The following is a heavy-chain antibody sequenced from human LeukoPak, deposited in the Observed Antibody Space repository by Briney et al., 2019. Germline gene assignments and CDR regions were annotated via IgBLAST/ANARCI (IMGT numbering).Heavy chain of an antibody. V-gene: IGHV4-59*01. J-gene: IGHJ3*02. CDR2: IYYSGST. Sequence: SETLSLTCTVSGGSISSYYWSWIRQPPGKVLEWIGYIYYSGSTNYNPSLKSRVTISVDTSKNQFSLKLSSVTAADTAVYYCARDRGLENLVWDDAFDIWGQGTMVTVSS. CDR3: ARDRGLENLVWDDAFDI. CDR1: GGSISSYY. D-gene: IGHD1-26*01.